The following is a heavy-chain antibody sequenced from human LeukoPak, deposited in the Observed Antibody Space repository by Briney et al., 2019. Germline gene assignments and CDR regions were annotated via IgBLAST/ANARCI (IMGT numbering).Heavy chain of an antibody. CDR3: ARVCVIRFRYFAGYYYYYMDV. CDR2: IKQDGSEK. Sequence: PGGSLRLSCAASGFTFSSYWMSWVRQAPGKGLEWVANIKQDGSEKYYVDSVKGRFTISRDNAKNSLYLQMNSLRADDTAVYYCARVCVIRFRYFAGYYYYYMDVWGKGTTVTVSS. D-gene: IGHD3-9*01. J-gene: IGHJ6*03. V-gene: IGHV3-7*01. CDR1: GFTFSSYW.